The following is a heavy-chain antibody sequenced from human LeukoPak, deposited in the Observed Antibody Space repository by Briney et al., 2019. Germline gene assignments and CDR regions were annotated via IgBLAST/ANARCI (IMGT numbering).Heavy chain of an antibody. J-gene: IGHJ4*02. Sequence: GGSLRLSCAASGFTFSNYWMSWVRQAPGKGLEWVANIKGDGSSKYYMDSVKGRFTISRDNSKNTLYLQMNSLRADDTAVYYCAREHDYGGNSAPDYWGQGTLVTVSS. CDR1: GFTFSNYW. D-gene: IGHD4-23*01. V-gene: IGHV3-7*01. CDR3: AREHDYGGNSAPDY. CDR2: IKGDGSSK.